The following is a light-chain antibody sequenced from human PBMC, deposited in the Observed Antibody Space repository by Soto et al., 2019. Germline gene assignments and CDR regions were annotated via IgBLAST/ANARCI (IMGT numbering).Light chain of an antibody. Sequence: QSALTQPASVSGSPGQSITISCTGTSSDVGGYNYVSWYQQHPGKAPKLMIYDVSNRPSGVSNRFSGSKSGNTVSLTISGLQAEDEADYYCSSYTSSSTLVFGGGTKLTLL. CDR2: DVS. J-gene: IGLJ2*01. V-gene: IGLV2-14*01. CDR3: SSYTSSSTLV. CDR1: SSDVGGYNY.